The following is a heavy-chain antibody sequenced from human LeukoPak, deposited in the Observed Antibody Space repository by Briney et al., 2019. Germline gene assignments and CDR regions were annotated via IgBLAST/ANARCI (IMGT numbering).Heavy chain of an antibody. D-gene: IGHD3-9*01. CDR2: ISSSGSYI. V-gene: IGHV3-21*01. J-gene: IGHJ4*02. Sequence: HPGGSLRLSCAASGFTISSYSMNWVRQAPGKGLEWVSSISSSGSYIYNPDSEKGGFNISRENDKNSLYLQMNSLRAEDTAVYYCARDRGYDILTGYLDYWVQGTLVTVSS. CDR1: GFTISSYS. CDR3: ARDRGYDILTGYLDY.